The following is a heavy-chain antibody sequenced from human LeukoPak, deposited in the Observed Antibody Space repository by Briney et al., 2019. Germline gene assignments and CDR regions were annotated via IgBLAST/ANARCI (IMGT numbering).Heavy chain of an antibody. V-gene: IGHV4-4*07. D-gene: IGHD5-18*01. CDR3: ARGGYNYGYVS. Sequence: SETLSLTCTVSGGSISSYYWSWIRQPAGKGLEWIGRIYISGSGSTNYNPSLKSRVTMSVDTSKNQFSLKLSSVTAADTATYYCARGGYNYGYVSWGQGILVTVSS. J-gene: IGHJ5*02. CDR1: GGSISSYY. CDR2: IYISGSGST.